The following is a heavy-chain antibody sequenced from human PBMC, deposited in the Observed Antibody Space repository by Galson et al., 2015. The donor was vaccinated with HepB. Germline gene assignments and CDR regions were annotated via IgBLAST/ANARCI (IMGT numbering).Heavy chain of an antibody. D-gene: IGHD6-13*01. V-gene: IGHV3-48*03. CDR3: ARAIAAAAFDC. Sequence: SLRLSCAASGFTFSSYEMNWVRQAPGKGLEWVSYISSSGSTIYYADSVKGRFTISRDNAKNSLYLQMNSLRAEDTAVYYCARAIAAAAFDCWGQGTLVTVSS. J-gene: IGHJ4*02. CDR1: GFTFSSYE. CDR2: ISSSGSTI.